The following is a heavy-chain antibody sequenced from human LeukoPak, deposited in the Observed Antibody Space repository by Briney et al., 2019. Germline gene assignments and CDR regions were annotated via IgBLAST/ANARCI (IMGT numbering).Heavy chain of an antibody. D-gene: IGHD3-10*01. J-gene: IGHJ3*02. V-gene: IGHV4-59*01. CDR3: ARDLKWSVTMVRGHAFDI. CDR2: IYYSGST. Sequence: PSETLSLTCTVSGGSISSYYWSWIRQPPGKVLEWIGYIYYSGSTNYNPSPKSRVTISVDTSKNQFSLKLSSVTAADTAVYYCARDLKWSVTMVRGHAFDIWGQGTMVTVSS. CDR1: GGSISSYY.